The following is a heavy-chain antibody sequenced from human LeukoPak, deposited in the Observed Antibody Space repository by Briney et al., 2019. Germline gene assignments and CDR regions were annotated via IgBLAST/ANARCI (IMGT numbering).Heavy chain of an antibody. CDR1: EFPFISYA. Sequence: PGGSRGFSVPALEFPFISYAMHGVGRAPGKGREWVAVISYDGSNKYYADSVKGRFTISRDNSKNTLYLQMNSLRAEDTAVYYCARDIVVVPVYWGQGTLVTVSS. J-gene: IGHJ4*02. D-gene: IGHD2-21*01. CDR2: ISYDGSNK. CDR3: ARDIVVVPVY. V-gene: IGHV3-30*04.